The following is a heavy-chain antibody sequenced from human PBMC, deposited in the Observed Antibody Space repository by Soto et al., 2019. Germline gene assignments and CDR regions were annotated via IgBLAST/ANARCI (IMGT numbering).Heavy chain of an antibody. J-gene: IGHJ5*02. Sequence: PGGSLRLSCAASGFTFSGFWMHWVRQAPGKGLVWVSRASPDGTSTSYADSVKGRFTISRDNSKKMLYMQMNGLRADDTAVYYCTRHGPGDYFLFDPWRQRTLVTVSS. CDR1: GFTFSGFW. D-gene: IGHD4-17*01. V-gene: IGHV3-74*01. CDR2: ASPDGTST. CDR3: TRHGPGDYFLFDP.